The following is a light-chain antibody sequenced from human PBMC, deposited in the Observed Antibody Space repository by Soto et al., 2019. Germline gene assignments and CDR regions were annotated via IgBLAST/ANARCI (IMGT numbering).Light chain of an antibody. CDR3: CSYAGSYTAWV. J-gene: IGLJ3*02. CDR1: SIDVGGYNY. Sequence: QSVLTQPRSVSGSPGQSVTISCTGTSIDVGGYNYVSWYQQYSVKAPKLVIYDVSKRPSGVPDRFSGSKSDNTASLTISGLQAEDEADYYCCSYAGSYTAWVFGGGTKLTVL. CDR2: DVS. V-gene: IGLV2-11*01.